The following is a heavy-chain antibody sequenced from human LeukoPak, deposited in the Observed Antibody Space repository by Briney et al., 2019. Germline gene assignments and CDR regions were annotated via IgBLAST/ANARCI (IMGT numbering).Heavy chain of an antibody. V-gene: IGHV4-30-2*05. Sequence: PSQTLSLTCAVSGGSISSGGYSWSWIRQPPGKGLEWIGYIYYSGSTYYNPSLKSRVTISVDTSKNQFSLKLSSVTAADTAVYYCARGDAVLPKSSKWFDPWGQGTLVTVSS. CDR3: ARGDAVLPKSSKWFDP. CDR1: GGSISSGGYS. D-gene: IGHD2/OR15-2a*01. J-gene: IGHJ5*02. CDR2: IYYSGST.